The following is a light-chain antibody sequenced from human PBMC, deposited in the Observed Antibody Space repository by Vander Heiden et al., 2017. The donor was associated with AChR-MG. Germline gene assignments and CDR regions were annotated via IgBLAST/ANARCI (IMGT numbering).Light chain of an antibody. CDR3: QQYYSYPRWT. CDR1: QGISSY. Sequence: AIRITQSPSSLSASTGDRVTITCRSSQGISSYLAWYQQKPGKAPKLLIYAASTLQSGVPSRFSGSGSGTDFTLTISCLQSEDFATYYCQQYYSYPRWTFGQRTKVEIK. V-gene: IGKV1-8*01. J-gene: IGKJ1*01. CDR2: AAS.